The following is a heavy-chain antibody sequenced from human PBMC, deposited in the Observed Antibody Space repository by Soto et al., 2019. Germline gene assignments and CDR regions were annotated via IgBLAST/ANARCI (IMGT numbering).Heavy chain of an antibody. V-gene: IGHV4-59*01. CDR3: ARATDDNWFDP. J-gene: IGHJ5*02. Sequence: SETLSLTCTVSGGSISSYYWSWIRQPPGKGLEWFGYIYYSGSTNYNPSLKSRVTISVDTSKNQFSLKLSSVTAADPAVYYCARATDDNWFDPWGQGTLVTVSS. D-gene: IGHD4-17*01. CDR2: IYYSGST. CDR1: GGSISSYY.